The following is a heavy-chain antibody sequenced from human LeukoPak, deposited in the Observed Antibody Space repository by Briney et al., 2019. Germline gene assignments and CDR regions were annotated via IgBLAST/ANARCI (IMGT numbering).Heavy chain of an antibody. CDR3: AREDWVAARPFDY. V-gene: IGHV4-39*02. CDR1: GGSISSSSYY. CDR2: IYYSGST. Sequence: PSETLSLTCTVSGGSISSSSYYWGWIRQPPGKGLEWIGSIYYSGSTYYNPSLKSRVTISVDTSKNQFSLKLSSVTAADTAVYYCAREDWVAARPFDYWGQGTLVTVSS. D-gene: IGHD6-6*01. J-gene: IGHJ4*02.